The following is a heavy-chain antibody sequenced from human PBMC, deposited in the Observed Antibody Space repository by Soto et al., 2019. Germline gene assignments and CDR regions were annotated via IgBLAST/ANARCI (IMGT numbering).Heavy chain of an antibody. CDR1: GFTFSSYA. D-gene: IGHD1-26*01. CDR2: ISYGGSNK. CDR3: ARAHSGSYPGYYYYYGMDV. J-gene: IGHJ6*02. Sequence: GGSLRLSCAASGFTFSSYAMHWVRQAPGKGLEWVAVISYGGSNKYYADSVKGRFTISRDNSKNTLYLQMNSLRAEDTAVYYCARAHSGSYPGYYYYYGMDVWGQGTTVTVSS. V-gene: IGHV3-30-3*01.